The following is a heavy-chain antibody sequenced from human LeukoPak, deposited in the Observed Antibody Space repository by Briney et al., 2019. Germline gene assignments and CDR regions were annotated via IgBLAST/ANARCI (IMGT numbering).Heavy chain of an antibody. CDR2: IYTSGST. CDR3: ARDLGLGSLFDY. Sequence: SETLSLTCAVYGGSFSGYYWSWIRQPAGKGLEWIGRIYTSGSTNYNPSLKSRVTISVDTSKNQFSLKLSSVTAADTAVYYCARDLGLGSLFDYWGQGTLVTVSS. CDR1: GGSFSGYY. V-gene: IGHV4-4*07. D-gene: IGHD7-27*01. J-gene: IGHJ4*02.